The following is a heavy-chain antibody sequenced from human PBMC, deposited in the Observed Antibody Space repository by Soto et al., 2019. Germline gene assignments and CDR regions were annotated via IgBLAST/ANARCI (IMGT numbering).Heavy chain of an antibody. CDR2: IYYSGST. V-gene: IGHV4-30-4*01. J-gene: IGHJ6*02. D-gene: IGHD3-10*01. Sequence: PPAKLSHTCTVSGGSISSAQYYWIWIRQPPGKGLEWIGYIYYSGSTYYNPSLKSRVTISVDTSKNQFSLKLSSVTAADTAVYYCASGFGEFLFYYGMDVWGQGTTVT. CDR3: ASGFGEFLFYYGMDV. CDR1: GGSISSAQYY.